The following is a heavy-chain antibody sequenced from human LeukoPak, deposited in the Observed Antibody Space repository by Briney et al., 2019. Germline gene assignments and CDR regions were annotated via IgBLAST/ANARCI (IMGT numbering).Heavy chain of an antibody. V-gene: IGHV3-49*03. CDR3: TRVRRGYGDYALDY. J-gene: IGHJ4*02. CDR1: GFTFGDYS. CDR2: IRSTTYGGTT. D-gene: IGHD4-17*01. Sequence: GGSLRLSCTASGFTFGDYSMSWFRQAPGRGLEWLSFIRSTTYGGTTEYAASVKGRFTISRDDSTSIAYLQMNSLKTEDTAVYYCTRVRRGYGDYALDYWGQGTLVTVSS.